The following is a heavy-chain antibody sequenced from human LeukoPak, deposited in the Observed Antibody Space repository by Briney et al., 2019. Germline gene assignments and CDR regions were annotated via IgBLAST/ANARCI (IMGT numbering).Heavy chain of an antibody. CDR1: GFTFSSYA. CDR3: AKDPDSSSWINWSDP. Sequence: GGSLRLSCAASGFTFSSYAMSWVRQAPGKGLEWVSAISGSGGSTYYADSVKGRFTISRDNSKNTLYLQMNSLRAEDTAVYYCAKDPDSSSWINWSDPWGQGTLVTVSS. D-gene: IGHD6-13*01. V-gene: IGHV3-23*01. CDR2: ISGSGGST. J-gene: IGHJ5*02.